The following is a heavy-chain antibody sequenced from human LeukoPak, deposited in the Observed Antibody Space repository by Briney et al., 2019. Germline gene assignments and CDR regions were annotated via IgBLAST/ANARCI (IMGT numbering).Heavy chain of an antibody. V-gene: IGHV4-39*01. D-gene: IGHD1-26*01. J-gene: IGHJ4*02. CDR2: IYYSGST. Sequence: SETLSLSCTVSDGSITSSSYYWGWIPQPPGKGLEWIGNIYYSGSTYYNPSLKSRVTISVDTSKNQFSLKLSSVTAADTAVYYCATITQMGATSFDYWGQGTLVTVSS. CDR3: ATITQMGATSFDY. CDR1: DGSITSSSYY.